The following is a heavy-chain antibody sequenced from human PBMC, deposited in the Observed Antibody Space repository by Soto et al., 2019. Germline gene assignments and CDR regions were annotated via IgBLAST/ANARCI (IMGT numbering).Heavy chain of an antibody. Sequence: EVNLVESGGGLVKPGGSLRLSCAASGFTFSSAWMSWVRQAPGKGLEWVGRIKSKTDGGTTDYAAPVKGRFTVSRDDSKDTLYLQMDSLKTDDTAVYYCTTFHYSGAGYWGQGTLVAVSS. V-gene: IGHV3-15*01. D-gene: IGHD6-19*01. CDR3: TTFHYSGAGY. J-gene: IGHJ4*02. CDR1: GFTFSSAW. CDR2: IKSKTDGGTT.